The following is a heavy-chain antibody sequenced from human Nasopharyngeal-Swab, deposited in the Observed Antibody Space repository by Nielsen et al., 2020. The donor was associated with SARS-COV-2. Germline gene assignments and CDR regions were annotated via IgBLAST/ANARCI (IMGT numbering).Heavy chain of an antibody. D-gene: IGHD2-8*01. CDR3: ATDLRYCTNGGCYTKAADAFDI. J-gene: IGHJ3*02. CDR1: GYTHTELS. Sequence: ASVKVSCKVSGYTHTELSMHWVRQAPGKGLEWMGGFDPEDGETIYAQKCQGRVTMTEDTSTDTAYMSLSSLRSEDTSVYYCATDLRYCTNGGCYTKAADAFDIWGQGTMVTVSS. V-gene: IGHV1-24*01. CDR2: FDPEDGET.